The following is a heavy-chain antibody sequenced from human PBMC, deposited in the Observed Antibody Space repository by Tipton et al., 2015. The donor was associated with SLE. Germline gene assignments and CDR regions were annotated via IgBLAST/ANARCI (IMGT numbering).Heavy chain of an antibody. D-gene: IGHD3-3*01. V-gene: IGHV3-33*01. CDR3: ARGPGSRVVSSHFDY. CDR1: GFTFSVYA. J-gene: IGHJ4*02. Sequence: SLRLSCAASGFTFSVYAMHWVRQAPGKGLEWVAVIYHDGSKNYYADSVKGRFTISRDNSKNTLYLQMNGLRAEDTAMYYCARGPGSRVVSSHFDYWGQGSLDTVSS. CDR2: IYHDGSKN.